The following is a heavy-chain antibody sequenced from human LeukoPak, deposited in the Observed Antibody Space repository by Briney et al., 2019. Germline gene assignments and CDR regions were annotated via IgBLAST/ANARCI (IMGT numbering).Heavy chain of an antibody. Sequence: PGRSLRLSCAASGFTFSSYGMHWVRQAPGKGLEWVAVIWYDGSNKYYADSVKGRFTISRDNAKNSLYLQINSLRVEDTAVYYCARVVDGVTGSDYWGQGTLVTVSS. CDR3: ARVVDGVTGSDY. CDR1: GFTFSSYG. V-gene: IGHV3-33*01. CDR2: IWYDGSNK. J-gene: IGHJ4*02. D-gene: IGHD2-8*01.